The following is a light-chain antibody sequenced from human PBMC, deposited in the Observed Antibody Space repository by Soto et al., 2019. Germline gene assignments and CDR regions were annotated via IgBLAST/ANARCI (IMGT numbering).Light chain of an antibody. V-gene: IGKV1-5*01. CDR2: DAS. J-gene: IGKJ2*01. CDR1: PSISSW. Sequence: DIQMTQSPSTLSASVGDRVTITCRASPSISSWLAWYQQKPGKAPKLLIYDASSLESGVPSRCIGSGSGTEYTLTISRLQPDDFATYYCQQYNSYETFGQGTKLEIK. CDR3: QQYNSYET.